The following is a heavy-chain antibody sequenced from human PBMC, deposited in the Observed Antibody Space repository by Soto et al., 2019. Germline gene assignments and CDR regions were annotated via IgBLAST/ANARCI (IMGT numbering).Heavy chain of an antibody. J-gene: IGHJ4*02. CDR3: TRGHPSIYNF. V-gene: IGHV3-7*01. CDR2: IKEDGSER. D-gene: IGHD4-4*01. Sequence: GGSLRLSCAASGFTFSNYWMSWVRQAPGKGLEWVANIKEDGSERYYVDSVKGRFTISRDNAKNSLYLQMTSLRPEDTAVYYCTRGHPSIYNFWGQGLLVTVSS. CDR1: GFTFSNYW.